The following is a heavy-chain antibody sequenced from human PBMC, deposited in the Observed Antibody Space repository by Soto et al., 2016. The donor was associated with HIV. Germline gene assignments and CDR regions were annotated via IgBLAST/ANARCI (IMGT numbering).Heavy chain of an antibody. D-gene: IGHD6-13*01. CDR2: IYSGGST. CDR1: GFTVSSNY. V-gene: IGHV3-66*01. Sequence: EVQLVESGGGLVQPGGSLRLSCAASGFTVSSNYMSWVRQAPGKGLEWVSVIYSGGSTYYADSVKGRFTISRDNSKNTLYLQMNSLRAEDTAVYYCARDTPYSSSGGNYYYYYYGMDVWGQGTTVTVSS. CDR3: ARDTPYSSSGGNYYYYYYGMDV. J-gene: IGHJ6*02.